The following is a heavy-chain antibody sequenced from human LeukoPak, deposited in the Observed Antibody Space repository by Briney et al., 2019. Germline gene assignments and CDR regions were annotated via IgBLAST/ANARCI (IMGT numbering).Heavy chain of an antibody. CDR1: GFTFSRFE. D-gene: IGHD6-19*01. CDR3: ARGYSSGWSYD. Sequence: GGSLRLSCVASGFTFSRFEMNWVRQAPGKGLEWISHISTGTYIAYTDSVKGRFTISRDNAKNSLYLQMNSLRAEDTAAYYCARGYSSGWSYDWGQGTLVTVSS. V-gene: IGHV3-48*03. J-gene: IGHJ4*02. CDR2: ISTGTYI.